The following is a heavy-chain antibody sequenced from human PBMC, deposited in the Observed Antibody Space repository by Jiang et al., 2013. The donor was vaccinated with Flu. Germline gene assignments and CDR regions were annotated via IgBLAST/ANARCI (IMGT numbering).Heavy chain of an antibody. J-gene: IGHJ1*01. D-gene: IGHD1-26*01. CDR2: ISYDGSNK. CDR3: ARGQGGSSFQH. Sequence: LLESGGGVVQPGRSLRLSCAASGFTFSYYGMHWVRQAPGKGLEWVAVISYDGSNKYYADSVKGRFTISRDNSKNTLYLQMNSLRAEDTAVYYCARGQGGSSFQHWGQGTLVTVSS. CDR1: GFTFSYYG. V-gene: IGHV3-30*03.